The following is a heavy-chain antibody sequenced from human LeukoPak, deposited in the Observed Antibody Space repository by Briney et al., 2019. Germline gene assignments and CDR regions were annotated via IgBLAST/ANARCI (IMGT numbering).Heavy chain of an antibody. Sequence: PSETLSLPCAVYGGSFSGYYWSWIRQPPGKGLEWIGEINHSGSTNYNPSLKSRVSISVDTSTNQFSMKLRSVTAAETPVYYCARGHLTFDFWSGYHDALDIWGQARMVSDCS. D-gene: IGHD3-3*01. CDR3: ARGHLTFDFWSGYHDALDI. CDR1: GGSFSGYY. CDR2: INHSGST. V-gene: IGHV4-34*01. J-gene: IGHJ3*02.